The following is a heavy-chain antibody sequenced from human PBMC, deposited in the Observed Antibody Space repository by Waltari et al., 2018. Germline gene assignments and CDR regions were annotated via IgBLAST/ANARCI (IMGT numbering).Heavy chain of an antibody. D-gene: IGHD6-6*01. V-gene: IGHV1-2*06. Sequence: QVQLVQSGAEVKKPGASVKVSCKASGYTFTGYYIHWVRQAPGQGLEWMGRINPNSGGKNYAQKFQGRVTMTRDTSISTAYMELSRLRSDDTAVYYCARGIWGSSSSCGLGYWGQGTLVTVSS. CDR1: GYTFTGYY. CDR3: ARGIWGSSSSCGLGY. J-gene: IGHJ4*02. CDR2: INPNSGGK.